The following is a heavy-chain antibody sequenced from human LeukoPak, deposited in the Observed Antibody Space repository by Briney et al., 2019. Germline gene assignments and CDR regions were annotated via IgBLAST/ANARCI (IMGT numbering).Heavy chain of an antibody. CDR1: GGSFSGYY. Sequence: PSETLSLTCAVYGGSFSGYYWSWIRQPPGKGREWIGEINHSGSTNYNPSLKSRVTISVDTSKNQFSLKLSSVTAADTAVYYCARGRPYQLLHRLSYYYMDVWGKGTTVTVSS. J-gene: IGHJ6*03. CDR2: INHSGST. D-gene: IGHD2-2*02. CDR3: ARGRPYQLLHRLSYYYMDV. V-gene: IGHV4-34*01.